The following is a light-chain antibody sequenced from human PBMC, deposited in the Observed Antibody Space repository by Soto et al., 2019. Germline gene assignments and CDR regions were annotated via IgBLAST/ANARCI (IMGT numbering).Light chain of an antibody. V-gene: IGLV2-14*01. CDR2: DVS. Sequence: QSALTQPASVSGSPGQSITISCTGTSNDVGGYNYVSWFQQHPGKAPKFMIYDVSRRSSGVSNRFSGSKSGNTASLPISGLEAEEGADYYCCSYTRSSCFVFGAGTKLTVL. CDR3: CSYTRSSCFV. CDR1: SNDVGGYNY. J-gene: IGLJ1*01.